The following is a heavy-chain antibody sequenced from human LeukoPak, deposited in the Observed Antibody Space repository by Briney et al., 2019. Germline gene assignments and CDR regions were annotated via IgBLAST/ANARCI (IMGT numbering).Heavy chain of an antibody. Sequence: SETLSLTCTVSGGSVSSGSYYWSWIRQPPGEGLEWIGYIYYSGSTNYNPSLKSRVTISVDTSKNQFSLKLSSVTAADTAVYYCARAGGYYDSSGYYESAEYFQHWGQGTLVTVSS. CDR1: GGSVSSGSYY. CDR2: IYYSGST. CDR3: ARAGGYYDSSGYYESAEYFQH. V-gene: IGHV4-61*01. J-gene: IGHJ1*01. D-gene: IGHD3-22*01.